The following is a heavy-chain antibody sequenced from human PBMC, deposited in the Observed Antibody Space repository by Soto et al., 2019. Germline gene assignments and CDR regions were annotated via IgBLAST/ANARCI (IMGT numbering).Heavy chain of an antibody. V-gene: IGHV3-23*01. CDR3: GKERRGSGWSVCNF. CDR1: GFPFSHYA. J-gene: IGHJ4*02. Sequence: SGGSLSLSCTASGFPFSHYAMNWGRQGPGTRLGWVGDISGSGDSAYYAASVRGRFTISRDNSRDTLYLKMNSLRVEDTAVYYCGKERRGSGWSVCNFWGQGALVTVSS. CDR2: ISGSGDSA. D-gene: IGHD6-19*01.